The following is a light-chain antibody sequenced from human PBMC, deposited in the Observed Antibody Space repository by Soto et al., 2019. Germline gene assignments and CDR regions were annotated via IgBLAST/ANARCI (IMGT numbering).Light chain of an antibody. CDR2: HAS. CDR3: QQYKTDPWT. J-gene: IGKJ1*01. CDR1: QSLXSG. V-gene: IGKV1-5*01. Sequence: IQLTQSPSTLSAYVGDRVTIACRASQSLXSGLVWYQQKPGKAPKVLXYHASSLQRGGPSRLSGSGSATEFTLTISSLQPYDFADYYFQQYKTDPWTFGQGTKVDIK.